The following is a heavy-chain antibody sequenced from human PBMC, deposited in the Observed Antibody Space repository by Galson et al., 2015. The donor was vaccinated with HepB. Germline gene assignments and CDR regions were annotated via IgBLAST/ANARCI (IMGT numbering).Heavy chain of an antibody. D-gene: IGHD2-15*01. Sequence: SLRLSCAASGFTFSSYAMHWVRQAPGKGLEWVAVISYDGSNKYYADSVKGRFTISRDNSKNTLYLQMNSLRAEDTAVYYCARDPVAAAANTYYYYGMDVWGQGTTVTVSS. CDR3: ARDPVAAAANTYYYYGMDV. CDR1: GFTFSSYA. V-gene: IGHV3-30-3*01. J-gene: IGHJ6*02. CDR2: ISYDGSNK.